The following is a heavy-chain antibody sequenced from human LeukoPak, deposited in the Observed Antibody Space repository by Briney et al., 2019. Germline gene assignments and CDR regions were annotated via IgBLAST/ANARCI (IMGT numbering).Heavy chain of an antibody. CDR2: INTNTGNP. J-gene: IGHJ4*02. V-gene: IGHV7-4-1*02. Sequence: ASVKVSCKASGYTFNSYAMNWVRQAPGQGLEWMGWINTNTGNPTYAQGFTGRFVFSLDTSVSTAYLQISSLKAEDTAVYYCAISSVYYDILTGYYKASPLDYWGQGTLVTVSS. D-gene: IGHD3-9*01. CDR3: AISSVYYDILTGYYKASPLDY. CDR1: GYTFNSYA.